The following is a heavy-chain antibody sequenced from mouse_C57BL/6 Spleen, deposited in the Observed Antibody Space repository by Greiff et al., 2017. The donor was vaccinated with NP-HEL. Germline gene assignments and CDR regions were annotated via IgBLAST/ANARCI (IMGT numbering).Heavy chain of an antibody. Sequence: VKLMESGAELVKPGASVKISCKASGYAFSSYWMNWVKQRPGKGLEWIGQIYPGDGDTNYNGKFKGKATLTADKSSSTAYMQLSSLTSEDSAVYFCARLRFNYAMDYWGQGTSVTVSS. CDR2: IYPGDGDT. CDR1: GYAFSSYW. J-gene: IGHJ4*01. V-gene: IGHV1-80*01. CDR3: ARLRFNYAMDY.